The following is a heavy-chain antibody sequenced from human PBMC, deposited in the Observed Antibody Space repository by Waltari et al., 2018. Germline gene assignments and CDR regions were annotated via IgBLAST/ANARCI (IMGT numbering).Heavy chain of an antibody. D-gene: IGHD6-13*01. Sequence: QVQLVQSGAEVKKPGSSVKVSCKASGGTFSSYAISWVGQAPGQGLEWMGGIIPIFGTANYAQKFQGRVTITADESTSTAYMELSSLRSEDTAVYYCARDRAGHIAAAIYDYWGQGTLVTVSS. V-gene: IGHV1-69*12. J-gene: IGHJ4*02. CDR3: ARDRAGHIAAAIYDY. CDR2: IIPIFGTA. CDR1: GGTFSSYA.